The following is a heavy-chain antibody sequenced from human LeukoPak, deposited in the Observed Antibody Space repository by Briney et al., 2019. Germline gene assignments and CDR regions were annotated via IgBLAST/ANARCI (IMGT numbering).Heavy chain of an antibody. CDR2: IYYSGST. J-gene: IGHJ5*02. D-gene: IGHD3-10*01. CDR3: ARASRGFGELYRPYNWFDP. Sequence: PSETLSLTCTVSGGSISSSSYYWGWIRQPPGKGLEWIGSIYYSGSTYYNPSLKSRVTISVDTSKNQFSLKLSSVTAADTAVYYCARASRGFGELYRPYNWFDPWGQGTLVTVSS. V-gene: IGHV4-39*01. CDR1: GGSISSSSYY.